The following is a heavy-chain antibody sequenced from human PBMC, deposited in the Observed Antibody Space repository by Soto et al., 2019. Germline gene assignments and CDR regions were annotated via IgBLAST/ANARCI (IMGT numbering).Heavy chain of an antibody. CDR2: INAGNGNT. J-gene: IGHJ5*02. CDR1: GYTFTSYC. Sequence: ASVKVSCKASGYTFTSYCMHWVRQAPGQRLEWMGWINAGNGNTKYSQKFQGRVTITRDTSASTAYMELSSLRSEDTAVYYCARGPRLRDNWFDPWGQGTLVTVSS. CDR3: ARGPRLRDNWFDP. D-gene: IGHD4-17*01. V-gene: IGHV1-3*01.